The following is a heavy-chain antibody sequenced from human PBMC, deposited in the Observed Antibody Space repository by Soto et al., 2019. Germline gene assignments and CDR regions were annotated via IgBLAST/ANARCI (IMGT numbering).Heavy chain of an antibody. D-gene: IGHD3-3*01. V-gene: IGHV3-23*01. CDR2: ISGSGGST. CDR3: AKDRTIFGVVIIRDYFDY. J-gene: IGHJ4*02. Sequence: PGGSLRLSCAASGFTFSSYAMSWVRQAPGKGLEWVSAISGSGGSTYYADSVKGRFTISRDNSKNTLYLQMNSLRAEDTAAYYCAKDRTIFGVVIIRDYFDYWGQGTLVTVSS. CDR1: GFTFSSYA.